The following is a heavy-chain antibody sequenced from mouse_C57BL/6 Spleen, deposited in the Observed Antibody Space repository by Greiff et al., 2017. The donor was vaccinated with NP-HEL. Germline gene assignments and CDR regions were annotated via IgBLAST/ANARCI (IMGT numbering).Heavy chain of an antibody. V-gene: IGHV1-64*01. J-gene: IGHJ3*01. CDR3: ARSRNYYGSSFFAY. CDR1: GYTFTSYW. Sequence: QVQLQQPGAELVKPGASVKLSCKASGYTFTSYWMHWVKQRPGQGLEWIGMIHPNSGSTNYNEKFKSKATLTVDKASSTAYMQLSSLTSEDSAVYYCARSRNYYGSSFFAYWGQGTLVTVSA. D-gene: IGHD1-1*01. CDR2: IHPNSGST.